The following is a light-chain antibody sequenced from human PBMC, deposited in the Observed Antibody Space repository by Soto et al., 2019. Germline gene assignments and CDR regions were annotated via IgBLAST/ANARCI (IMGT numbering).Light chain of an antibody. CDR2: DVS. Sequence: QSVLTQPASVSGSPGQSITISCTGTSSDVGGYNYVSWYQQHPGKAPKLMFYDVSNRPSGVSNRFSGSKSGNTASLTISGPQAEDEADYYCSSYTSSSTHYVFGPGTKLTVL. CDR3: SSYTSSSTHYV. J-gene: IGLJ1*01. V-gene: IGLV2-14*01. CDR1: SSDVGGYNY.